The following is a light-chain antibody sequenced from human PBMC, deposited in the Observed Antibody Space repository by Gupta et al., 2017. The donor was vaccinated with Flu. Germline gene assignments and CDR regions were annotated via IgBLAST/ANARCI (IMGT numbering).Light chain of an antibody. CDR2: DAS. V-gene: IGKV1-33*01. CDR3: QQYDNLPYS. Sequence: DIQMTQSPSSLSASVGERVTITCQASQDIRNYLNWYQQKPGKAPKLLIDDASNLETGIPARFSGSGSGTDFTFTISSLQPEDIATYYCQQYDNLPYSFGQGTKLEIK. CDR1: QDIRNY. J-gene: IGKJ2*03.